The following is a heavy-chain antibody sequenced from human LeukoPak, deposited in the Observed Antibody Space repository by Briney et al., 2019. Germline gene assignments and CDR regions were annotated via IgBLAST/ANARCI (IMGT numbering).Heavy chain of an antibody. CDR1: GFTFSDFH. Sequence: GGSLRLSCAASGFTFSDFHMSWIRQAPGKGLEWVSYISGSAGTTYYAASVKGRFTSSRDNAKNSLYLQMNSLRAEDTAVYYCAREGSSSWFVNSWGQGPLVTVSS. V-gene: IGHV3-11*01. J-gene: IGHJ4*02. D-gene: IGHD6-13*01. CDR2: ISGSAGTT. CDR3: AREGSSSWFVNS.